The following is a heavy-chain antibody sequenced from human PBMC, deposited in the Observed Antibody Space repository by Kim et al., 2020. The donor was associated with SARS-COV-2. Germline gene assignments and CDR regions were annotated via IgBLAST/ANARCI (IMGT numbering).Heavy chain of an antibody. V-gene: IGHV1-18*04. CDR2: ISAYNGNT. CDR3: ARWRVSCSSTSCKSFDY. D-gene: IGHD2-2*01. J-gene: IGHJ4*02. CDR1: GYTFTSYG. Sequence: ASVKVSCKASGYTFTSYGISWVRQAPGQGLEWMGWISAYNGNTNYAQKLQGRVTMTTDTSTSTAYMELRSLRSDDTAVYYCARWRVSCSSTSCKSFDYWGQGTLVTVSS.